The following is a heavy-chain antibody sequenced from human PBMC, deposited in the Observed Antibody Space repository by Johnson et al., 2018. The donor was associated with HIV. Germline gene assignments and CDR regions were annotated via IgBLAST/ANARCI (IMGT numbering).Heavy chain of an antibody. D-gene: IGHD5-18*01. J-gene: IGHJ3*01. V-gene: IGHV3-23*01. Sequence: ESGGGLVQPGGSLRLSCAASGFTFSSYAMSWVRQAPGKGLEWVSAISGSGDSAYYADSVKGRFTISRDNSKNTLYLQMDSLRAVDTAVFYCAKDRIRSTAPDTFDVWGQGTMVTVSS. CDR2: ISGSGDSA. CDR3: AKDRIRSTAPDTFDV. CDR1: GFTFSSYA.